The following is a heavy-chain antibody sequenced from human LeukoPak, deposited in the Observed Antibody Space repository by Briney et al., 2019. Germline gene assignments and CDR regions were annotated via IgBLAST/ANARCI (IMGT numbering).Heavy chain of an antibody. CDR1: GFTFSRHG. Sequence: TGGSLRLSCAPSGFTFSRHGMHWVRQAPGMGLEWVAIIPNDGSRKYYAHSGEGRFTSSRDNSKNTLYLQMDSLRAEDTAVYYCARDRAWNYFDYWGQGTLVTVSS. D-gene: IGHD3-3*01. CDR2: IPNDGSRK. J-gene: IGHJ4*02. CDR3: ARDRAWNYFDY. V-gene: IGHV3-30*03.